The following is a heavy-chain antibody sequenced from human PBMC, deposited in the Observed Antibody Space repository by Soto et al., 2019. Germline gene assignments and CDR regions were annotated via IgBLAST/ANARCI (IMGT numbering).Heavy chain of an antibody. CDR1: GGSISSGGYS. V-gene: IGHV4-30-2*01. CDR2: IYHSGST. J-gene: IGHJ5*02. D-gene: IGHD2-2*01. Sequence: QLQLQESGSGPVKPSQTLSLTCAVSGGSISSGGYSWSWIRQPPGKGLVWIGYIYHSGSTYYNPSLKSRVTISVDRSKNQFSLKLSSVTAADTAVYYCARVPDRWGQGTLVTVSS. CDR3: ARVPDR.